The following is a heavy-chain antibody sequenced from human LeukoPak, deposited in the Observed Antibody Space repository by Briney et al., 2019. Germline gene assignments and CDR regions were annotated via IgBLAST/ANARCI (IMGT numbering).Heavy chain of an antibody. CDR2: IYTSGST. D-gene: IGHD3-10*01. V-gene: IGHV4-61*02. CDR1: GGSISSGSYY. J-gene: IGHJ4*02. Sequence: PSQTLSLTCTVSGGSISSGSYYWSWIRQPAGKGLEWIERIYTSGSTNYNPSLKSRVTISVDTSKNQFSLKLSSVTAADTAVYYCARWAYYGSGSYYNPSDYWGQGTLVTVSS. CDR3: ARWAYYGSGSYYNPSDY.